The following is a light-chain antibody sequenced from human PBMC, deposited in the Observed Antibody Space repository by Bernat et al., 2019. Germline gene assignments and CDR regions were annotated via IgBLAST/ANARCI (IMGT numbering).Light chain of an antibody. CDR2: TTN. CDR3: MLYVGGGIYV. J-gene: IGLJ1*01. V-gene: IGLV8-61*01. CDR1: SGSVSTSNY. Sequence: QTVVTQEPSFSVSPGGTLTLTCGLNSGSVSTSNYPSWYQQTPGQAPRTLIYTTNTRSSGVSDRFSGSILENNAGLTITGAQPDDESHYYCMLYVGGGIYVFGTGTKVTVL.